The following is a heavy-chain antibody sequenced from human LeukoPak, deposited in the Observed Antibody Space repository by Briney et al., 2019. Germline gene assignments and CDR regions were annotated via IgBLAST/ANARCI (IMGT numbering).Heavy chain of an antibody. D-gene: IGHD5-24*01. Sequence: PGGSLRLSCAASGFTFSSYAMHWVRQAPGKGLEWVSLISFSGDNSYYADSVKGRFTISRDNSKNTLSLQMNSLRVEDTAIYYCAKDIQLSTWGLGTMVTVSS. V-gene: IGHV3-23*01. CDR3: AKDIQLST. CDR1: GFTFSSYA. CDR2: ISFSGDNS. J-gene: IGHJ3*01.